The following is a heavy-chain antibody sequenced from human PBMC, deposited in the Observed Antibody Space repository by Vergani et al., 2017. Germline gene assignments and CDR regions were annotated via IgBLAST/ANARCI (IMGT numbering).Heavy chain of an antibody. CDR1: GEAFTGYY. V-gene: IGHV4-34*01. D-gene: IGHD2-15*01. CDR3: ARGIEIRGVKIVQRFSCSSALDV. J-gene: IGHJ6*02. CDR2: INAGGST. Sequence: QVQLQQWGAGLLKPSETLSLTCAVYGEAFTGYYWNWIRKSPGTGQERIAEINAGGSTNYNQSLKSRVTISVDTSKNQFSLRLSFVSAADTAVYYCARGIEIRGVKIVQRFSCSSALDVWGQGTTVTVSS.